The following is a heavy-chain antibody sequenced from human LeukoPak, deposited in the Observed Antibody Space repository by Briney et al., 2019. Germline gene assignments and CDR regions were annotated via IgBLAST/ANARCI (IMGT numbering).Heavy chain of an antibody. CDR1: GGTFSSYA. CDR3: ASSPLRLGELSLPFDY. V-gene: IGHV1-69*01. CDR2: IIPIFGTA. D-gene: IGHD3-16*02. J-gene: IGHJ4*02. Sequence: SVKVSCKASGGTFSSYAISWVRQAPGQGLEWMGGIIPIFGTANYAQKFQGRVTITADESTSTAYMELSSLRSEDTAVYYCASSPLRLGELSLPFDYWGQGTLVTVSS.